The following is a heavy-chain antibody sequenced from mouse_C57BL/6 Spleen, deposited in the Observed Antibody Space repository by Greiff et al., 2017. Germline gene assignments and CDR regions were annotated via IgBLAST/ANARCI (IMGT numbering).Heavy chain of an antibody. D-gene: IGHD1-1*01. J-gene: IGHJ1*03. Sequence: VQLQQPGAELVKPGASVKLSCKASGYTFTSYWMHWVKQRPGRGLEWIGRIDPNSGGTKYNEKFKSKATLTVDKPSSTAYMQLSSLTSEDSAVYYCARSGITTVVARWYFDVWGTGTTVTVSS. CDR3: ARSGITTVVARWYFDV. CDR1: GYTFTSYW. CDR2: IDPNSGGT. V-gene: IGHV1-72*01.